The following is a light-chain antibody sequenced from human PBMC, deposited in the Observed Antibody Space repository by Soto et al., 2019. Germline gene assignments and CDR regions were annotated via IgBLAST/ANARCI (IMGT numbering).Light chain of an antibody. CDR1: QSVSITY. Sequence: EIVLTQSPGTLSLSPGERATLSCRASQSVSITYLAWYQQKLGQAPRLLIYGASSRATGIPDRFSGSGSGTAFTLTISRLEPEDFAVYYCQQYGNSPTWTFGQGTKVEIK. CDR3: QQYGNSPTWT. V-gene: IGKV3-20*01. CDR2: GAS. J-gene: IGKJ1*01.